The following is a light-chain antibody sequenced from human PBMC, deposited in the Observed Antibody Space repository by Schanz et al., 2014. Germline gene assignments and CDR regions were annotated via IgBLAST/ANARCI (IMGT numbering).Light chain of an antibody. CDR2: GVS. CDR3: CSYAGSYTLL. Sequence: QSALTQPRSVSGSPGQSVTISCTGTSSDVGAYNYVSWYQQHPGKAPKLMIYGVSDRPSGVPDRFSGSKSGNTASLTISGLQTDDEGDYYCCSYAGSYTLLFGGGTKLTVL. J-gene: IGLJ3*02. CDR1: SSDVGAYNY. V-gene: IGLV2-11*01.